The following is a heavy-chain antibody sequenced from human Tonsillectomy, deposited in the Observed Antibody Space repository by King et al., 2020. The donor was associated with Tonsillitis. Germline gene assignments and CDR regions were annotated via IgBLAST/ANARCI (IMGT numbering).Heavy chain of an antibody. Sequence: VQLQQWGAGLLKPSETLSLTCGVSGGSFIDYFWTWIRQPPGKGLEWIGEINQSGGTNYNASLKSRVTISLDTSKNQFSLNLSSVTAADTAVYYCARGRVLRFLVNYYYYMDVWGKGTTVTVSS. D-gene: IGHD3-3*01. V-gene: IGHV4-34*01. J-gene: IGHJ6*03. CDR3: ARGRVLRFLVNYYYYMDV. CDR2: INQSGGT. CDR1: GGSFIDYF.